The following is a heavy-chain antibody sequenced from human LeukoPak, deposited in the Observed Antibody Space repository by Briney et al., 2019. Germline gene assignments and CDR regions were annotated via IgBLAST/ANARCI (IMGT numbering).Heavy chain of an antibody. CDR3: ARGGTTVTTGDNWFDP. CDR2: ISAYNGNT. CDR1: GYTFTSYG. D-gene: IGHD4-11*01. V-gene: IGHV1-18*01. J-gene: IGHJ5*02. Sequence: ASVKVSCKASGYTFTSYGISWVRQAPGQGLEWMGWISAYNGNTNYAQKLQGRVTMTTDTSTSTAYMELRSLRSDDTAVYYCARGGTTVTTGDNWFDPWGQGTLVTVSS.